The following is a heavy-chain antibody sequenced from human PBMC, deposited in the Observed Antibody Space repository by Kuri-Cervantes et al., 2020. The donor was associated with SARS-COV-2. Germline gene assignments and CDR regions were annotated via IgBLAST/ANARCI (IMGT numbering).Heavy chain of an antibody. CDR2: IYYSANT. J-gene: IGHJ5*02. CDR1: GGPILTGLTY. CDR3: ARQMMSSITIFGVVITRNWFDP. D-gene: IGHD3-3*01. V-gene: IGHV4-39*01. Sequence: SETLSLPGIVFGGPILTGLTYWGWIRQPPGQGLEWIGSIYYSANTYFNPSLKSRVTISVDTSKNQFSLKLSSVTAADTAVYYCARQMMSSITIFGVVITRNWFDPWGQGTLVTVSS.